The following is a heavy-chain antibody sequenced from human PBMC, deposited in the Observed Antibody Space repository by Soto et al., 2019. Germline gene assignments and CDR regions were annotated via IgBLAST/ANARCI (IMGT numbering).Heavy chain of an antibody. CDR3: ARSQFDDLWGTSGYLDS. J-gene: IGHJ4*02. CDR1: GYSFSTHW. CDR2: IYPGDSDT. V-gene: IGHV5-51*01. Sequence: PGESLKISCKGSGYSFSTHWVGWVRQMPGKGLEWMGIIYPGDSDTRYSPSFRGQVTISADESITTAYLQWSSLKASDTAMYFCARSQFDDLWGTSGYLDSWGQGTLVTVSS. D-gene: IGHD3-16*01.